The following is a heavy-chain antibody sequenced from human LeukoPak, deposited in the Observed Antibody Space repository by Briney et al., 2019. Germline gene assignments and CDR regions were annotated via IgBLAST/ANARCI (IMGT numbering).Heavy chain of an antibody. CDR2: INPSGGST. J-gene: IGHJ4*02. Sequence: ASVKVSCKASGYTFTSYYMHWVRQAPGQGLEWMGIINPSGGSTSYAQKFQGRVTMTRDTSTSTVYMELSSLRSEDTAVYYCARDHELGYSYGYKGVEGYWGQGTLVTVSS. D-gene: IGHD5-18*01. CDR3: ARDHELGYSYGYKGVEGY. V-gene: IGHV1-46*01. CDR1: GYTFTSYY.